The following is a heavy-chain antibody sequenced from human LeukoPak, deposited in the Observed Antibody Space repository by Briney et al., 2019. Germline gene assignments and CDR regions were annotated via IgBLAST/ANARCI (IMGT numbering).Heavy chain of an antibody. CDR1: GFTFTSFW. D-gene: IGHD4-17*01. CDR2: INRDGSEE. Sequence: PGGSLRLSCVASGFTFTSFWMSWVRQAPGKGLEWVANINRDGSEEYCVDSVKGRFTTSRDNAKNSVYLQMNSLRVEDSGVYFCARSGDKGSADYWGRGTLVTVSS. V-gene: IGHV3-7*01. CDR3: ARSGDKGSADY. J-gene: IGHJ4*02.